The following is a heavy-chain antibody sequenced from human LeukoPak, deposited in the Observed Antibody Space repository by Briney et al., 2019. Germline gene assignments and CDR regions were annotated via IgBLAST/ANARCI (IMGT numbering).Heavy chain of an antibody. CDR2: IYYSGST. D-gene: IGHD1-26*01. J-gene: IGHJ4*02. Sequence: SETLSLTCTVSGGSISSGGYSWSWIRQHPGKGLEWIGYIYYSGSTYYNPSLKSRVTISVDTSKNQFSLKLSSVTAADAAVYYCARAGIVGATRPHFDYWGQGTLVTVSS. CDR1: GGSISSGGYS. V-gene: IGHV4-31*03. CDR3: ARAGIVGATRPHFDY.